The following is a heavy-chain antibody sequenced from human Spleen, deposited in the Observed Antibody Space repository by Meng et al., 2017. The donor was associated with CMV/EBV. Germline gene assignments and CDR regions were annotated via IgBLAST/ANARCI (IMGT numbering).Heavy chain of an antibody. CDR2: ISGYNGDT. D-gene: IGHD1-26*01. V-gene: IGHV1-18*01. CDR3: AREMPPYGGSYYDDY. Sequence: ASAKVSCKASGYTFTSYGISWVRQAPGQGLEWMGWISGYNGDTRYAQKLQGRVTMTTDTSTSTAYMELRSLRSDDTALYYCAREMPPYGGSYYDDYWGQGTLVTVSS. J-gene: IGHJ4*02. CDR1: GYTFTSYG.